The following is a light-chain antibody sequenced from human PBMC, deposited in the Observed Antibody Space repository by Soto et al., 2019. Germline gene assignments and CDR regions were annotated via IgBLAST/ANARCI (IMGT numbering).Light chain of an antibody. CDR1: QGISNY. CDR3: QEYNSAPPEGT. V-gene: IGKV1-27*01. Sequence: DLQMTQSPSSLSASVGDRVTITCRASQGISNYLAWYQQKPGKVPKLLIYAASTLQSGVPSRFSGSGSGTDFTLTISSLQPEDVATYYCQEYNSAPPEGTFGQGTKVEIK. CDR2: AAS. J-gene: IGKJ1*01.